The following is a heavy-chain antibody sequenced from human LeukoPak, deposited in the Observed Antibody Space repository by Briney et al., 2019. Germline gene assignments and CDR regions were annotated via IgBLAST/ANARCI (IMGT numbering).Heavy chain of an antibody. Sequence: VASVKVSCKASGGTFSSYAISWVRQAPGQGLEWMGGIIPIFGTANYAQKFQGRVTITADESTSTAYMELSSLRSEDTAVYYCASSRLYSSSWYYFDYWGREPWSPSPQ. CDR2: IIPIFGTA. V-gene: IGHV1-69*13. CDR1: GGTFSSYA. J-gene: IGHJ4*02. D-gene: IGHD6-13*01. CDR3: ASSRLYSSSWYYFDY.